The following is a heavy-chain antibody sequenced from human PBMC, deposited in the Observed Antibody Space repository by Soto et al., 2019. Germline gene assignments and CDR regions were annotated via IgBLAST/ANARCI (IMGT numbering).Heavy chain of an antibody. CDR2: INPSGGST. V-gene: IGHV1-46*01. J-gene: IGHJ4*02. Sequence: ASAKVSCKASGYTFTSYYMHWVRQAPGQGLEWMGIINPSGGSTSYAQKFQGRVTMTRDTYTSTVYMELSSLRSEDTAVYYCAREGYCSGGSCYPYYFDYWGQGTLVTVSS. CDR3: AREGYCSGGSCYPYYFDY. CDR1: GYTFTSYY. D-gene: IGHD2-15*01.